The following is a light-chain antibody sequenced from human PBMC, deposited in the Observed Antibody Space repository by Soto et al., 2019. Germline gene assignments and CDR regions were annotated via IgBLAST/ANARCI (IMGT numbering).Light chain of an antibody. J-gene: IGKJ1*01. V-gene: IGKV3-20*01. CDR1: QSVSSSY. Sequence: IVWTQSPGTLSLSPGERATLSCRASQSVSSSYLAWYQQKPGQAPRLLIYGASSRATGIPDRFSGSGSGTDFTLTFSRLEPEDFAVYYCQQYGSSSWTFGQGTKVEIK. CDR3: QQYGSSSWT. CDR2: GAS.